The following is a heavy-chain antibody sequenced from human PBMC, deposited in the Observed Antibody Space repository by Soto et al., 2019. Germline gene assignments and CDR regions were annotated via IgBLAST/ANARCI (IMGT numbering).Heavy chain of an antibody. CDR2: NYYSGST. J-gene: IGHJ4*02. V-gene: IGHV4-30-4*01. CDR3: ARDGGSIAARSIDY. Sequence: QVQLQESGPGLVKPSQTLSLTCTVSGGSISSGDYYWSWIRQPPGKGLEWIGYNYYSGSTYYNPSLKSRVTISVATSKTQFSLKLSSVTAADTAVYYCARDGGSIAARSIDYWGQGTLVTVSS. CDR1: GGSISSGDYY. D-gene: IGHD6-6*01.